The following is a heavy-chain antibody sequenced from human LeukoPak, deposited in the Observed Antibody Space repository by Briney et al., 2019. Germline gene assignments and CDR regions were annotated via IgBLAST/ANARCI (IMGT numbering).Heavy chain of an antibody. CDR3: ARHGRDNSGYYEAYYFDY. J-gene: IGHJ4*02. V-gene: IGHV4-59*08. CDR1: GGSISSYY. Sequence: ETLSLTCTFSGGSISSYYWSWIRQPPGKGLEWIGYISYSGSTSYNPSLRSRVTISADTSKNQFSLKLSSVTAADTAVYYCARHGRDNSGYYEAYYFDYWGQGPLVTVSS. CDR2: ISYSGST. D-gene: IGHD3-22*01.